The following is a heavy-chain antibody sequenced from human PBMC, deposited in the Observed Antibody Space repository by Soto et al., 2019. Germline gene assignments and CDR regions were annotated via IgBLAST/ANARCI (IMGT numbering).Heavy chain of an antibody. V-gene: IGHV4-59*01. D-gene: IGHD1-26*01. CDR3: ARRYGGNFDY. J-gene: IGHJ4*02. Sequence: QVQLQESGPGLVKPSETLSLTCTVSGGSISSYYWSWLRQPPGKGLEWIGYIYYSGSTNYNPSLKSRVSISVDTSKNQFSLKLSSVTAADTAMYYCARRYGGNFDYWGQGTLVTVSS. CDR1: GGSISSYY. CDR2: IYYSGST.